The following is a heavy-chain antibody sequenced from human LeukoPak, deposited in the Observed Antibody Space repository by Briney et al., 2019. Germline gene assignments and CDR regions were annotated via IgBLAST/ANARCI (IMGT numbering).Heavy chain of an antibody. CDR1: GGTFSSYA. Sequence: GASVKVSCKASGGTFSSYAISWVRQALGQGLEWMGRIIPILGIANYAQKFQGRVTITADKSTSTAYMELSSLRSEDTAVYYCAVGDCSSTSCYSTDYDDYWGQGTLVTVSS. CDR3: AVGDCSSTSCYSTDYDDY. V-gene: IGHV1-69*04. D-gene: IGHD2-2*02. CDR2: IIPILGIA. J-gene: IGHJ4*02.